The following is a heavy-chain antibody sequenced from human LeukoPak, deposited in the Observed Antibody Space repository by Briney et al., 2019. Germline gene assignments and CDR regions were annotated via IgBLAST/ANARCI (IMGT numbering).Heavy chain of an antibody. V-gene: IGHV3-30-3*01. Sequence: GGSLRLSCAASGFTFSSYAMHWVRQAPGKGLEWVAVISYDGSNKYYADSVKGQFTISRDNSKNTLYLQMNSLRAEDTAVYYRARSPYYDFWSGYFSQPRDYYFDYWGQGTLVTVSS. CDR1: GFTFSSYA. J-gene: IGHJ4*02. D-gene: IGHD3-3*01. CDR3: ARSPYYDFWSGYFSQPRDYYFDY. CDR2: ISYDGSNK.